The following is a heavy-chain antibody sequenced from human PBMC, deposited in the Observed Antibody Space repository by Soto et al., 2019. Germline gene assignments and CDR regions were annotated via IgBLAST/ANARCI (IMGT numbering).Heavy chain of an antibody. D-gene: IGHD3-10*01. Sequence: EVQLLESGGGLVQPGGSLRLSCAASGFTFSNYAISWVRQAPGKGPEWVSFITSSGNGTYYADSVKGRFTISRDNSKNTLYVQMHNLRAEDTAIYYCAKRFFRSGSAPGAFDVWGQGTMVTVSS. CDR3: AKRFFRSGSAPGAFDV. CDR1: GFTFSNYA. CDR2: ITSSGNGT. V-gene: IGHV3-23*05. J-gene: IGHJ3*01.